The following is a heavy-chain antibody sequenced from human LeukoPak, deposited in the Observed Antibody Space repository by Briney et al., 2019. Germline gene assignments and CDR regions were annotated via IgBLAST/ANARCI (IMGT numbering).Heavy chain of an antibody. CDR2: INHRGST. V-gene: IGHV4-34*01. J-gene: IGHJ4*02. D-gene: IGHD5-18*01. Sequence: PSETLSLTCAVYGGSFSGYYWSWIRQPPGKGLEWIGEINHRGSTNYNPSLKSRVTISVDTSKNQFSLKPSSVTAAGTAVYYCARGGSYGYNYWGQGTLVTVSS. CDR3: ARGGSYGYNY. CDR1: GGSFSGYY.